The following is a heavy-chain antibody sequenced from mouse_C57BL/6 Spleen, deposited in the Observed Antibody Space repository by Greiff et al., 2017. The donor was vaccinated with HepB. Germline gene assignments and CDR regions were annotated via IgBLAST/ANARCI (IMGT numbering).Heavy chain of an antibody. CDR2: ISSGSSTI. CDR1: GFTFSDYG. V-gene: IGHV5-17*01. D-gene: IGHD2-1*01. Sequence: EVQLVESGGGLVKPGGSLKLSCAASGFTFSDYGMHWVRQAPEKGLEWVAYISSGSSTIYYADTLKGRFTISRDNAKNTLFLQMTSRRSEDTAMYYCAMVHYGNPHLGYWGQGTTLTVSS. J-gene: IGHJ2*01. CDR3: AMVHYGNPHLGY.